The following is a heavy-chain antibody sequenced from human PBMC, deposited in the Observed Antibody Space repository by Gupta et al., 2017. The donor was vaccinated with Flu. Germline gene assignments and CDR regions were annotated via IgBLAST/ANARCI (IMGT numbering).Heavy chain of an antibody. CDR2: ISSSSSYI. CDR1: GFTFSSYS. V-gene: IGHV3-21*01. D-gene: IGHD3-22*01. J-gene: IGHJ4*02. Sequence: EVQLVESGGGLVKPGGSLRLSCAASGFTFSSYSMNWVRQAPGKGLEWVSSISSSSSYIYYADSVKGRFTISRDNAKNSLYLQMNSLRAEDTAVYYCARVTYYYDSSGYYSRRGYFDYWGQGTLVTVSS. CDR3: ARVTYYYDSSGYYSRRGYFDY.